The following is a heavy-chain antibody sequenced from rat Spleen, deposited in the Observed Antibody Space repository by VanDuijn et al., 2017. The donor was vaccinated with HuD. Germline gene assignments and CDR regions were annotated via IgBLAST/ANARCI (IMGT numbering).Heavy chain of an antibody. CDR3: ARYTYFLMDA. J-gene: IGHJ4*01. CDR2: INTGSGGT. Sequence: QVQLQQSGAELAKPGSSVKISCKASGYTFTSYYISWMKQTTGQGLEHVGYINTGSGGTNYNEKFKGKATLTVDKSSSTAFMQLSSLSPDDSAVYYCARYTYFLMDAWGQGVSVIVSS. CDR1: GYTFTSYY. D-gene: IGHD1-9*01. V-gene: IGHV1-43*01.